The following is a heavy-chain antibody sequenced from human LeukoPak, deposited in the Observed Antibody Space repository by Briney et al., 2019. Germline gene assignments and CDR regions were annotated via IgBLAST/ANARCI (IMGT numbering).Heavy chain of an antibody. CDR2: ISYDGSNK. D-gene: IGHD6-13*01. J-gene: IGHJ4*02. Sequence: GGSLRLSCAASGFTFSSYAMHWVRQAPGKGLEWVAVISYDGSNKYYADSVKGRFTISRDNSKNTLYLQMNSLRAEDTAVYYCARDGQQLELDYWGQGTLVTVSS. V-gene: IGHV3-30*04. CDR1: GFTFSSYA. CDR3: ARDGQQLELDY.